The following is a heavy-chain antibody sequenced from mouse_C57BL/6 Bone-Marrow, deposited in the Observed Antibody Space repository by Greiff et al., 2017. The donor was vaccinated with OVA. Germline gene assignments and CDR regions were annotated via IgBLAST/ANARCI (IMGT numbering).Heavy chain of an antibody. D-gene: IGHD3-3*01. J-gene: IGHJ2*01. CDR1: GFTFSNYW. CDR2: IRLKSDNYAT. CDR3: TGKGTRGY. Sequence: EVQLQESGGGLVQPGGSMKLSCVASGFTFSNYWMNWVRQSPEKGLEWVAQIRLKSDNYATHYAESVKGRFTISRDDSKSSVYLQMNNLRAEDTGIYYCTGKGTRGYWGQGTTLTVSS. V-gene: IGHV6-3*01.